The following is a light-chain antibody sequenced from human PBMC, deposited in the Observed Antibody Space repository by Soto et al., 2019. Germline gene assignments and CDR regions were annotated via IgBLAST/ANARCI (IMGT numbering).Light chain of an antibody. CDR2: SNN. J-gene: IGLJ2*01. CDR3: VAWDDSLNGVV. V-gene: IGLV1-44*01. Sequence: QSVLTQPPSASGTPGQRVTISCSGSSSNIGSNTVNWYQQLPGTAPKLLIYSNNQRPPGVPDRFSGSKSGTSASLAISGLQSEDEADYYCVAWDDSLNGVVFGGGTKLTVL. CDR1: SSNIGSNT.